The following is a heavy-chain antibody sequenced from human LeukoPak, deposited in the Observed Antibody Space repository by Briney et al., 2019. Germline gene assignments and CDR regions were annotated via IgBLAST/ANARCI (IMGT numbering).Heavy chain of an antibody. J-gene: IGHJ4*02. Sequence: GGSLRLSCAASGFTFSSYAMSWVRQAPGKGLEWVSTISVSGDSTYYADSVKGRFTISRDNSKNTLYLQMNSLRAEDTAVYYCARDQNGDNVGYWGQGTLVTVSS. CDR3: ARDQNGDNVGY. V-gene: IGHV3-23*01. CDR2: ISVSGDST. CDR1: GFTFSSYA. D-gene: IGHD4-17*01.